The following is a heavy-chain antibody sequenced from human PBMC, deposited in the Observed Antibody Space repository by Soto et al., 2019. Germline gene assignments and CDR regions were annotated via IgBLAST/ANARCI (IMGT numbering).Heavy chain of an antibody. CDR3: ARGLGYYDSSGSGDY. Sequence: SETLSLPCAVSGVSFSCYYMLWIGKTQGKGLEWIGEINHSGSTNYNPSLKSRVTISVDTSKNQFSLKLSSVTAADTAVYYCARGLGYYDSSGSGDYGGQGTLVTVSS. D-gene: IGHD3-22*01. V-gene: IGHV4-34*01. J-gene: IGHJ4*02. CDR1: GVSFSCYY. CDR2: INHSGST.